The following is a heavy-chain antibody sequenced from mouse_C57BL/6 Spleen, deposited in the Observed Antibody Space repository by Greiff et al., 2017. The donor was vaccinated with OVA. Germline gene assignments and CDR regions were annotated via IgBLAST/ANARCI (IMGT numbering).Heavy chain of an antibody. CDR3: ARDLTTVVAGGMDY. Sequence: EVKLVESGGGLVKPGGSLKLSCAASGFTFSSYAMSWVRQTPEKRLEWVATISDGGSYTYYPDNVKGRFTISRDNAKNNLYLQMSHLKSEDTAMYYCARDLTTVVAGGMDYWGQGTSVTVSS. D-gene: IGHD1-1*01. CDR1: GFTFSSYA. J-gene: IGHJ4*01. CDR2: ISDGGSYT. V-gene: IGHV5-4*01.